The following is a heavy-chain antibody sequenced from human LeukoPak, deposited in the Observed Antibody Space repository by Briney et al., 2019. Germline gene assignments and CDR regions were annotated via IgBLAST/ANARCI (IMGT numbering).Heavy chain of an antibody. CDR3: ARHQIVITMLGVHRWFDP. J-gene: IGHJ5*02. Sequence: PSETLSLTCAVYGGSFSGYYWSWIRQPPGKGLGWIGEINHSGSTNYNPSLKSRVTISVDTSKNQFSLKLSSVTAADTAVYYCARHQIVITMLGVHRWFDPWGQGTLVAVSS. CDR1: GGSFSGYY. V-gene: IGHV4-34*01. D-gene: IGHD3-3*01. CDR2: INHSGST.